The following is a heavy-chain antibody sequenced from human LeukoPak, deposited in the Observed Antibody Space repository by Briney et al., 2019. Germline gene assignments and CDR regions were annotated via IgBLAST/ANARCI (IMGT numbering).Heavy chain of an antibody. CDR2: IGGNGGST. J-gene: IGHJ4*02. CDR1: GFTLSSYA. Sequence: TGGSLRLSCAASGFTLSSYAMSWVRQAPGKGLEWVSAIGGNGGSTHYADSVKGRLTISRDNSKNTLYLQMSSLRAEDTAVYYCAKDLGISSGYYQTGFDSWGRGTQVTVSS. V-gene: IGHV3-23*01. D-gene: IGHD3-22*01. CDR3: AKDLGISSGYYQTGFDS.